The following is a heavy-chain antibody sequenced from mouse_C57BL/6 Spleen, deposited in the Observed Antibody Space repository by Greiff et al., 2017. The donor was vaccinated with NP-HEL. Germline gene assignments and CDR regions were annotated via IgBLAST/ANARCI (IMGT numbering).Heavy chain of an antibody. CDR2: LSSGSSTI. J-gene: IGHJ3*01. V-gene: IGHV5-17*01. CDR1: GFTFSDYG. CDR3: ARLGYDYDGAY. D-gene: IGHD2-4*01. Sequence: EVKLMESGGGLVKPGGSLKLSCAASGFTFSDYGMHWVRQAPEKGLEWVAYLSSGSSTIYYADTVKGRFPISRANAKNTLFLQMTSLRSEDTAMYYCARLGYDYDGAYWGQGILVTVSA.